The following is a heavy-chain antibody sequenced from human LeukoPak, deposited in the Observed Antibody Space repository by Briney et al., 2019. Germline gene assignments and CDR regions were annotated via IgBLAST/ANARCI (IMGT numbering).Heavy chain of an antibody. D-gene: IGHD2-15*01. CDR3: ARGYCSAGDCYEFHH. CDR2: INPNNGGT. Sequence: ASVTETCKASGYSFTGYRMHWVRQAPGQGLEWMGWINPNNGGTNYPQNFRGRVTITRDTSISTAYMELSRLRSDDTAVYYCARGYCSAGDCYEFHHWGQGNLFTVSS. V-gene: IGHV1-2*02. CDR1: GYSFTGYR. J-gene: IGHJ4*02.